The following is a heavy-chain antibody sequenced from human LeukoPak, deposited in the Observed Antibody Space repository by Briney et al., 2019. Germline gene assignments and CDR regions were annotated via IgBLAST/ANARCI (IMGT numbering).Heavy chain of an antibody. Sequence: SETLSLTCTVSGGSISSYYWSWIRQPPGKGLEWIGYIYYSGNTNYNPPLKGRVTISVDTSKNQFSLKLSSVTAADTAVYYCARVRYSSGWYPFDYWGQGTLVTVSS. D-gene: IGHD6-19*01. CDR2: IYYSGNT. J-gene: IGHJ4*02. CDR3: ARVRYSSGWYPFDY. CDR1: GGSISSYY. V-gene: IGHV4-59*01.